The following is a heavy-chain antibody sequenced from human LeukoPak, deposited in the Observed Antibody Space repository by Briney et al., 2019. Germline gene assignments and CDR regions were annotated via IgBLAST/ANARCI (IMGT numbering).Heavy chain of an antibody. CDR2: ISSNGGST. V-gene: IGHV3-64*02. CDR1: GFTFSDYA. Sequence: GGSLRLSCAASGFTFSDYAMHWVRQAPGKGLEYVSVISSNGGSTYYADSVKGRFTISRDNSKNTLYLQMGSLRAEDMAVYYCAKDHYGDTGSFDYWGQGTLVTVSS. D-gene: IGHD4-17*01. CDR3: AKDHYGDTGSFDY. J-gene: IGHJ4*02.